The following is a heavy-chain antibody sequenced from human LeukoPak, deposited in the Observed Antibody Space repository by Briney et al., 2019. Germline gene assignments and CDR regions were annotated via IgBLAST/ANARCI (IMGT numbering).Heavy chain of an antibody. CDR2: PSHSGAT. J-gene: IGHJ3*02. V-gene: IGHV4-38-2*01. CDR3: ARHLVFVVVAATMDAFDI. D-gene: IGHD2-21*02. Sequence: KPSETLSLTRAVSGYPLSRGYYLGWIRQSPRKGLEWSGGPSHSGATYYIPSLESRVIISGDTSKNHFSLKLNSVTAADTAVYYCARHLVFVVVAATMDAFDIWGQGTMVTVSS. CDR1: GYPLSRGYY.